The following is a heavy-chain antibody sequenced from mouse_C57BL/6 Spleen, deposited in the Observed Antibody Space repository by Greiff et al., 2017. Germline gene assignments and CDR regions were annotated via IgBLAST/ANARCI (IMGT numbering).Heavy chain of an antibody. Sequence: QVQLQQSGAELVRPGASVTLSCKASGYTFTDYEMHWVKQTPVHGLEWIGAIDPETGGTAYNQKFKGKAILTADKSSSTAYMELRSLTSEDSAVYYCTSSGFYGRLHAMGDWGQGTTVTVAS. CDR3: TSSGFYGRLHAMGD. D-gene: IGHD2-1*01. CDR1: GYTFTDYE. V-gene: IGHV1-15*01. J-gene: IGHJ4*01. CDR2: IDPETGGT.